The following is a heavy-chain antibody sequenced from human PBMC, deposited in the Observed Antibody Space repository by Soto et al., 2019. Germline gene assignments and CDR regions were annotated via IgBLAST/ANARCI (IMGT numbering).Heavy chain of an antibody. D-gene: IGHD6-19*01. CDR3: ARVSGWYFLDY. CDR2: INAGNGNT. J-gene: IGHJ4*02. CDR1: GYTFTSYA. V-gene: IGHV1-3*05. Sequence: QVQLVQSGAEEKKPGASVKVSCKASGYTFTSYAMHWVRQAPGQRLEWMGWINAGNGNTKYSQNFQGRVTITRDTSASTVYMELSSLRSEDTAVYYCARVSGWYFLDYWGQGTLVTVSS.